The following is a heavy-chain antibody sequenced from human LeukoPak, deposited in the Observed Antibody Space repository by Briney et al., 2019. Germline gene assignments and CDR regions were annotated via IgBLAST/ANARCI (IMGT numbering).Heavy chain of an antibody. D-gene: IGHD3-10*01. CDR1: VHIFSFYG. V-gene: IGHV3-23*01. CDR2: NSDNGGNT. CDR3: AKDFRAKYGSGAYGWFDP. Sequence: PGGPLRLSCAASVHIFSFYGGGWVREARGKGLEGVSSNSDNGGNTYYADAATGRFTISRDNSKNTLYLQMTSLRDEATALYYCAKDFRAKYGSGAYGWFDPWGQGTLVTVSS. J-gene: IGHJ5*02.